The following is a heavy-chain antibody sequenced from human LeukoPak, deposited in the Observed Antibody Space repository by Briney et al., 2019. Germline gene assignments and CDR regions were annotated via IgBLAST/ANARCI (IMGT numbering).Heavy chain of an antibody. Sequence: SGGSLRLSCRASGFTLSNAWMSWVRQAPGKGLEWVAHINQDGSEKYYVDSVKGRFTISRDNAKNSLHLQMNSLRAEDTAVYYCARDGGGDIVVAFAFDIWGQGTMVTVSS. CDR1: GFTLSNAW. CDR2: INQDGSEK. V-gene: IGHV3-7*05. J-gene: IGHJ3*02. CDR3: ARDGGGDIVVAFAFDI. D-gene: IGHD2-15*01.